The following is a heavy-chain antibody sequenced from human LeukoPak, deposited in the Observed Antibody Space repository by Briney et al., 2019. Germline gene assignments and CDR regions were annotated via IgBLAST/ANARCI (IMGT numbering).Heavy chain of an antibody. CDR3: ARLDYYYYMDV. V-gene: IGHV4-34*01. J-gene: IGHJ6*03. CDR2: INHSGST. Sequence: SETLSLTCAVYGGSFSGYYWSWIRQPPGKGLEWIGEINHSGSTNYNPSLKSRVTISVDTSKNQFSLKLSSVTAADTAVYYCARLDYYYYMDVWGKGTTVTISS. CDR1: GGSFSGYY.